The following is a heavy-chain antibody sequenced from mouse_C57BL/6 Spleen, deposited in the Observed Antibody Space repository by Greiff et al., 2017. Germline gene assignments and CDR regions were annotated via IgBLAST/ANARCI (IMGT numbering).Heavy chain of an antibody. CDR2: IWSGGST. V-gene: IGHV2-2*01. CDR3: ARKGDWGYDLDY. J-gene: IGHJ2*01. Sequence: VQRVESGPGLVQPSQSLSITCTVSGFSLTSYGVHWVRQSPGKGLEWLGVIWSGGSTDYNAAFISRLSISKDNSKSQVFFKMNSLQADDTAIYYCARKGDWGYDLDYWGQGTTLTVSS. CDR1: GFSLTSYG. D-gene: IGHD2-2*01.